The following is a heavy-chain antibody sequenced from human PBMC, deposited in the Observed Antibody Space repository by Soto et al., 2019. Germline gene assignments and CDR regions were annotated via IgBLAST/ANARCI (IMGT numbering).Heavy chain of an antibody. Sequence: QVHLQESGPGLVKPSETLSLTCIVSGGSISSYYWSWIRQPPGKGLEWIGYTYYSGGTNYNPYLKSRVTISVDMSNNQFALRLTSVTAADTAVYYCARPTKGGAFDLWGQGTMVTVSS. CDR2: TYYSGGT. CDR1: GGSISSYY. J-gene: IGHJ3*01. V-gene: IGHV4-59*08. CDR3: ARPTKGGAFDL.